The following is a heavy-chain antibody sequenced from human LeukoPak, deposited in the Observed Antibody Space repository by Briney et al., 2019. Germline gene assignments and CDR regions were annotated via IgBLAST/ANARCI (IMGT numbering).Heavy chain of an antibody. CDR1: GYTFNSYS. V-gene: IGHV1-18*01. CDR3: ARDGFRGPLDY. D-gene: IGHD3-16*01. J-gene: IGHJ4*02. CDR2: INAYNGNT. Sequence: ASVKVSCKASGYTFNSYSINWVRQAPGQGLEWMGSINAYNGNTNYAQKVQGRVTMTTDTSTSTAYMELRSLRSDDTALYYCARDGFRGPLDYWGQGTLVTVSS.